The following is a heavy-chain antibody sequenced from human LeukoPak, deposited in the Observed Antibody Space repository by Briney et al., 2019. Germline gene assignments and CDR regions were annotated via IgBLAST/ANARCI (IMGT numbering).Heavy chain of an antibody. CDR1: GFTFSDYY. V-gene: IGHV3-11*06. D-gene: IGHD1-1*01. CDR3: ARGTGTTAYFDY. J-gene: IGHJ4*02. CDR2: ISGSSGYT. Sequence: PGGSLRLSCAASGFTFSDYYMSWIRQAPGKGLEWVSYISGSSGYTKYADSVKGRFTISRDNAKNSLYLQVNSLRAEDTAVYYCARGTGTTAYFDYGGEGTLVTVLS.